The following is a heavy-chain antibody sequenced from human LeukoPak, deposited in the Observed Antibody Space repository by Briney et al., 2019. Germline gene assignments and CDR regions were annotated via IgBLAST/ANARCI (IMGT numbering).Heavy chain of an antibody. D-gene: IGHD2-15*01. CDR2: IYPGDSDT. J-gene: IGHJ4*02. CDR3: ARGRGYCSGGSCPTYFDY. CDR1: GYSFTSYW. V-gene: IGHV5-51*01. Sequence: GESLKISCKGSGYSFTSYWIGWVRQMPGKGLEWMGIIYPGDSDTRYSPSFQGQVTISADKSISTAYLQWSSLKASDTAMYYCARGRGYCSGGSCPTYFDYWGQGTLVTVSS.